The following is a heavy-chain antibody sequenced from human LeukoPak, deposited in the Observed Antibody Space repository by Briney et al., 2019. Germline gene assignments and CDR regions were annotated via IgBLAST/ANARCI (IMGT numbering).Heavy chain of an antibody. V-gene: IGHV3-23*01. D-gene: IGHD2-8*01. CDR3: AKQSYARSLGE. Sequence: GQSLRPACAMSGFPFSNFSMSWGRHPPGKVLEWISTTNSGGTSTYYAESVKGRFTISRDNSKNTLYLQMRSLRVEDTAVYYCAKQSYARSLGEGGPGTLVSVSS. CDR1: GFPFSNFS. J-gene: IGHJ4*02. CDR2: TNSGGTST.